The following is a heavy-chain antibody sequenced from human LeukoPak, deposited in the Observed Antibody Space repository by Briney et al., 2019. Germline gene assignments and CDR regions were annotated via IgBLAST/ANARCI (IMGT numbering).Heavy chain of an antibody. J-gene: IGHJ4*02. CDR1: GFTFSSYA. CDR3: AKDRVPDGVWSFDY. V-gene: IGHV3-23*01. Sequence: GGSLRLSCTASGFTFSSYALSWVRQAPGKGLEWVSLISAGGGSIYYIDSVKGRFIISRDNSKNTLYLQMNSLRVEDTAVYYCAKDRVPDGVWSFDYWGQGSLVIVSS. D-gene: IGHD2-8*02. CDR2: ISAGGGSI.